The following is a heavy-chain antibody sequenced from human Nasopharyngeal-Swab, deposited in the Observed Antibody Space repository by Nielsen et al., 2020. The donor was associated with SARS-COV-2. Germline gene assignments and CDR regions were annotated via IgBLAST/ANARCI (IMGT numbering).Heavy chain of an antibody. Sequence: GGSLRLSCTGFGYSFANYWIGWVRQMPGKGLEWMGSIYPGNSDTRYSPAFHGRVTISADKSINAAYLHWTSLGASDTAVYYCARRAARDGYNYEVDPWGQGTLVTVSS. CDR2: IYPGNSDT. CDR3: ARRAARDGYNYEVDP. CDR1: GYSFANYW. D-gene: IGHD5-24*01. J-gene: IGHJ5*02. V-gene: IGHV5-51*01.